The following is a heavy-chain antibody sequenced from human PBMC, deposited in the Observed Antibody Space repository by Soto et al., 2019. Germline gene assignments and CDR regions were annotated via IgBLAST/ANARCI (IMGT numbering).Heavy chain of an antibody. CDR2: IYYSGST. V-gene: IGHV4-59*01. CDR1: GGSISSYY. J-gene: IGHJ4*02. D-gene: IGHD6-6*01. CDR3: ARDRQLGIDY. Sequence: SETLSLTCTVSGGSISSYYWSWIRQPPGKGLEWIGYIYYSGSTNYNPSLNSRVTISVDTSKNQFSLKLSSVTAADTAVYYCARDRQLGIDYWGQGTLVTVSS.